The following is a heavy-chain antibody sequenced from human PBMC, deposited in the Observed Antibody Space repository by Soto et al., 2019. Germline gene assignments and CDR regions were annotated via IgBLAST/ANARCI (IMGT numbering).Heavy chain of an antibody. CDR2: ISAYNGNT. CDR1: GYTFTSYG. CDR3: ARDRATVTTHYPNPTWFDP. D-gene: IGHD4-17*01. J-gene: IGHJ5*02. V-gene: IGHV1-18*01. Sequence: QVQLVQSGAEVKKPGASVKVSCKASGYTFTSYGISWVRQAPGQGLEWMGWISAYNGNTNYAQKLQGRVTMTTDTSTSTAYMELRSLRSDDTAVYYCARDRATVTTHYPNPTWFDPWGQGTLVTVSS.